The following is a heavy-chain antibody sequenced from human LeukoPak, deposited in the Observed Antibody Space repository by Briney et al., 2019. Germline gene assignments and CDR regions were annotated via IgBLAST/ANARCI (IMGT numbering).Heavy chain of an antibody. CDR2: INHSGST. D-gene: IGHD5-12*01. V-gene: IGHV4-34*01. Sequence: PSETLSLTCTVYGGSFSGYYWSWIRQPPGKGLEWIGEINHSGSTNYNPSLKSRVTISVDTSKNQFSLKLSSVTAADTAVYYCARELSGYDSNWFDPWGQGTLVTVSS. CDR3: ARELSGYDSNWFDP. CDR1: GGSFSGYY. J-gene: IGHJ5*02.